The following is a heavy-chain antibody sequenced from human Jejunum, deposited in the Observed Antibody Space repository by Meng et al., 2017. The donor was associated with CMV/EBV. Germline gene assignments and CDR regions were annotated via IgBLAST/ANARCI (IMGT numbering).Heavy chain of an antibody. CDR3: ARDPLRGALDY. Sequence: AASGFTFSRSWMSWVRQAPGKGLEWVANINEDGSDEYYVVSMKGRFTISRDNAKTSLYLQLSSLRPEDTAVYYCARDPLRGALDYWGQGTLVTVSS. CDR1: GFTFSRSW. J-gene: IGHJ4*02. CDR2: INEDGSDE. D-gene: IGHD3-10*01. V-gene: IGHV3-7*01.